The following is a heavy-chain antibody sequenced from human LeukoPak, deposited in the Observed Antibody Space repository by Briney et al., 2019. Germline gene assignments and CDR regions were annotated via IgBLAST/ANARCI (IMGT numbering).Heavy chain of an antibody. CDR3: ARSWGYCSSTSCYREVDY. V-gene: IGHV1-3*01. D-gene: IGHD2-2*02. Sequence: KFQGRVTITRDTSASTAYMELSSLRSEDTAVYYCARSWGYCSSTSCYREVDYWGQGTLVTVSS. J-gene: IGHJ4*02.